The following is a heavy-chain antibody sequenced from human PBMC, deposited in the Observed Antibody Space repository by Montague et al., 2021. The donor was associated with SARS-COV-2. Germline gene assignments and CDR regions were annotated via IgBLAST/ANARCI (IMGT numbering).Heavy chain of an antibody. CDR2: INHHGST. CDR3: ARGRQHINMVVVVVTGGEYYFDF. D-gene: IGHD3-22*01. V-gene: IGHV4-34*01. CDR1: GGSFSDSH. J-gene: IGHJ4*02. Sequence: SETLSLTCAVYGGSFSDSHWSWLRQPPGKGLEWIGEINHHGSTNYNPSLKSRVTISVDTSKNQFSLKMTSVTAADTAVYYCARGRQHINMVVVVVTGGEYYFDFWGQGTLVAVSS.